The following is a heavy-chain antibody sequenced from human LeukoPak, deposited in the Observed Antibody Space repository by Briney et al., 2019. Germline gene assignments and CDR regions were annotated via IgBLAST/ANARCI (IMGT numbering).Heavy chain of an antibody. Sequence: ASVKVSCKASGYTFTGYYMHWVRQAPGQGLEWMGWINPNSGGTNYAQKFQGWVTMTRDTSISTAYMELSRLRSDDTAVYYCARATYYYDSSGYSKFDYWGQGTLVTVSS. J-gene: IGHJ4*02. V-gene: IGHV1-2*04. CDR2: INPNSGGT. CDR3: ARATYYYDSSGYSKFDY. CDR1: GYTFTGYY. D-gene: IGHD3-22*01.